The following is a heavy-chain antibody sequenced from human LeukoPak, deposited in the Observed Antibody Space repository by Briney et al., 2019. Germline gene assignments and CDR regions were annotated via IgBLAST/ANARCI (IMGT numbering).Heavy chain of an antibody. CDR3: AKYDSFDHYYDSSGRFDC. CDR1: GFTFSSYA. J-gene: IGHJ4*02. Sequence: GGSLRLSCAASGFTFSSYAMSWVCQAPGKGLEWVSAISGSGGDTYYADSVKGRFTISRDNSKNTLFLQMNSLRAEDTAVYYCAKYDSFDHYYDSSGRFDCWGQGTLVTVSS. CDR2: ISGSGGDT. V-gene: IGHV3-23*01. D-gene: IGHD3-22*01.